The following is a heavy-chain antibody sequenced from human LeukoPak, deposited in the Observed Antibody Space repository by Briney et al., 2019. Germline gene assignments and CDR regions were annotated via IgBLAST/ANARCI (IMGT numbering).Heavy chain of an antibody. V-gene: IGHV3-7*01. CDR2: IEQDGSEK. D-gene: IGHD2-15*01. J-gene: IGHJ4*02. CDR1: GFTFSTYW. CDR3: ARDGRGGYLDY. Sequence: GGSLRLSCAASGFTFSTYWMSWVRQPPGKGLEWVANIEQDGSEKYYVDSVKGRFTISRDPAKNSMYLQMNSLRAEDTAVYYCARDGRGGYLDYWGQGTPVTVSS.